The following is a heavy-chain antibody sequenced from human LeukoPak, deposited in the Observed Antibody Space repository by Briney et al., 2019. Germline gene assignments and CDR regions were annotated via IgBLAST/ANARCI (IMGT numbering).Heavy chain of an antibody. CDR3: ARQIYCSGGSCYSNWFDP. V-gene: IGHV5-10-1*01. CDR2: IDPSDSYT. Sequence: GESLKISCKGSGYSFTSYWIGWVRQMPGKGLEWMGRIDPSDSYTNYSPSFQGHVTISADKSISTAYLQWSSLKASDTAMYYCARQIYCSGGSCYSNWFDPWGQGTLVTVSS. CDR1: GYSFTSYW. J-gene: IGHJ5*02. D-gene: IGHD2-15*01.